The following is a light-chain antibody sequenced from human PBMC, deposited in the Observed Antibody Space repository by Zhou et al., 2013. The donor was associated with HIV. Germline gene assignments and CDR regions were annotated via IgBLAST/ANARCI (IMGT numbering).Light chain of an antibody. Sequence: DIQMTQSPSTLSASVGARVTITCRASQNINHWLAWYQQKPGKAPKLLIYRASTLETGVPGRFSGGGSATEFTLTINGLQPDDFATYYCQQYYSSWTFGQGTKVDIK. CDR3: QQYYSSWT. CDR1: QNINHW. CDR2: RAS. J-gene: IGKJ1*01. V-gene: IGKV1-5*03.